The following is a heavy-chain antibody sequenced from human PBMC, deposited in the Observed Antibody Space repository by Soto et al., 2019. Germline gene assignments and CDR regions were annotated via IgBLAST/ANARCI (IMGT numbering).Heavy chain of an antibody. CDR2: IFYNGGT. V-gene: IGHV4-59*02. CDR3: ATSIHDDSNYRFDY. Sequence: SETLSLTCTVSGDCVGSYYWSWIRQSPGKGLQWIGYIFYNGGTAYNPSLKSRVTMSLDISTKQFSLKLTSVTAADPAVYYCATSIHDDSNYRFDYWGQGTLVTVSS. J-gene: IGHJ4*02. D-gene: IGHD4-4*01. CDR1: GDCVGSYY.